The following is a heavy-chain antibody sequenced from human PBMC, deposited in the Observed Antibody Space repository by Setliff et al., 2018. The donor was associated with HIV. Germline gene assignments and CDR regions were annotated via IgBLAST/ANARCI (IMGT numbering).Heavy chain of an antibody. D-gene: IGHD3-3*01. CDR1: GFTFSTFA. Sequence: PGGSLRLSCVASGFTFSTFAMHWVRQAPGKGLEWVSVISYDGSNKYYADSVKGRFTISRDNAKNSLYLQINSVRPEDTATYYCATQEWANMDYWGQGTLVTVS. V-gene: IGHV3-30*07. CDR3: ATQEWANMDY. J-gene: IGHJ4*02. CDR2: ISYDGSNK.